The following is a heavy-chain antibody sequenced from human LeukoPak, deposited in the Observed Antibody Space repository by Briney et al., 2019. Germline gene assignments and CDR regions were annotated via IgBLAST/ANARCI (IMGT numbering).Heavy chain of an antibody. CDR1: GGSISNGDHY. CDR3: ASAYCGGDCYGYYYYYGMDV. J-gene: IGHJ6*02. CDR2: IYYSGST. V-gene: IGHV4-61*08. D-gene: IGHD2-21*02. Sequence: PSETLSLTCTVSGGSISNGDHYWSWIRQPPGKGLEWIGYIYYSGSTNYNPSLKSRVTISVDTSKNQFSLKLSSVTAADTAVYYCASAYCGGDCYGYYYYYGMDVWGQGTTVTVSS.